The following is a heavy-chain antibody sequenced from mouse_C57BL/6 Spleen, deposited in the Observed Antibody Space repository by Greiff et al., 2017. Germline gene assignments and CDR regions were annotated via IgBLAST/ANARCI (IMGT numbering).Heavy chain of an antibody. Sequence: QVQLKESGAELVRPGTSVKMSCKASGYTFTNYWIGWAKQRPGHGLEWIGDIYPGGGYTNYNEKLKGKATLTADQSYSPAYMQFSSLTSEDSAIYYCARTPSSELGYAMDYWGQGTSVTVSS. CDR1: GYTFTNYW. D-gene: IGHD3-2*02. CDR3: ARTPSSELGYAMDY. CDR2: IYPGGGYT. J-gene: IGHJ4*01. V-gene: IGHV1-63*01.